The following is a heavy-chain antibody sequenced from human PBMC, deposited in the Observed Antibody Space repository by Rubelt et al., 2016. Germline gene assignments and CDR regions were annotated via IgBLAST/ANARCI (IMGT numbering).Heavy chain of an antibody. CDR1: GFTFSSYW. CDR3: AREQWNSGFDF. V-gene: IGHV3-74*01. D-gene: IGHD1-7*01. J-gene: IGHJ4*02. Sequence: EVQLVESGGGLVQPGGSLRLSCVGSGFTFSSYWMHWVRQAPGKGLVWVSRINSDGTRINYADSVKGRFTISRDNARNTLYLQVNSLRAEDTAVYYCAREQWNSGFDFWGQGSLVTVSS. CDR2: INSDGTRI.